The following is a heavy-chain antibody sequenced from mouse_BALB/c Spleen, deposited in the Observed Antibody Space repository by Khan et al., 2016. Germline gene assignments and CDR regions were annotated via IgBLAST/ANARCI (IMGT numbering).Heavy chain of an antibody. D-gene: IGHD2-2*01. J-gene: IGHJ3*01. CDR2: IYPGDGDT. Sequence: QVQLQQSGAELVRPGSSVKISCKASGYAFSSYWMNWVKQRPGQGLEWIGQIYPGDGDTNYHGKFKGKATLTADKSSSTAYMQLSSLTSEDSAVYFGAREGYGYDTFAYWGQGTLVTVSA. CDR3: AREGYGYDTFAY. CDR1: GYAFSSYW. V-gene: IGHV1-80*01.